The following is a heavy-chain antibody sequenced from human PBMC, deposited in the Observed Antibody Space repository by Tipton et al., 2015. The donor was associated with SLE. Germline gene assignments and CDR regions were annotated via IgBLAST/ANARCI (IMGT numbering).Heavy chain of an antibody. Sequence: QVQLVQSGAEVKKPGASVKVSCKASGYTFTDYFIHWVRQAPGQGLEWMGIINPSGGTTTYAQKFHDRLTMTRDTSRSTVYMELSSLRSDDTAVYYCARKGVEPFDYWGQGTLVTVSS. CDR1: GYTFTDYF. CDR2: INPSGGTT. CDR3: ARKGVEPFDY. J-gene: IGHJ4*02. V-gene: IGHV1-46*01. D-gene: IGHD1-1*01.